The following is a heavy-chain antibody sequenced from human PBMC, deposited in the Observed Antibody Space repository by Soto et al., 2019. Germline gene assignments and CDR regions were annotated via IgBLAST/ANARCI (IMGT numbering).Heavy chain of an antibody. V-gene: IGHV4-39*01. D-gene: IGHD3-22*01. CDR2: VYYSGST. Sequence: SETLSLTCAVSGCSISSSTYCWGWIRQPPGKGLEWIGSVYYSGSTYYNPSLKSRVTISVDTSNNQFSLKLNSVTAADTAVYYCARHQYYYDSSGYTLDYWGQGTLVPVSS. J-gene: IGHJ4*02. CDR1: GCSISSSTYC. CDR3: ARHQYYYDSSGYTLDY.